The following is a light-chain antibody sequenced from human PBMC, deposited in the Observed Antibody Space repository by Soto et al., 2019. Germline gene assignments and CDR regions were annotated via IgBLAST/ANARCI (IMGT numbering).Light chain of an antibody. Sequence: DVQITQKTYSLSASVGDRVTITCRASQSISSYLNWYQQKPGKAPKLLIYAASSLQSGVPSRFSGSGSGTDFNLTISSLQPEDFATYYCQQSYSTLITFGQGTRLEIK. V-gene: IGKV1-39*01. CDR1: QSISSY. CDR3: QQSYSTLIT. CDR2: AAS. J-gene: IGKJ5*01.